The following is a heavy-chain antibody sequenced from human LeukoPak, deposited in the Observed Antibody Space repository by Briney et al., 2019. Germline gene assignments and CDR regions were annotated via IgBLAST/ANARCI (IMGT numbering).Heavy chain of an antibody. CDR3: ARDLSKTYYDFWSGAPNFDY. J-gene: IGHJ4*02. Sequence: PGGSLRLSCAASGFTFSSYWMNWVRQAPGKGLEWVSYISSSGSTIYYADSVKGRFTISRDNAKNSLYLQMSSLRAEDTAVYYCARDLSKTYYDFWSGAPNFDYWGQGTLVTVSS. D-gene: IGHD3-3*01. CDR1: GFTFSSYW. V-gene: IGHV3-48*04. CDR2: ISSSGSTI.